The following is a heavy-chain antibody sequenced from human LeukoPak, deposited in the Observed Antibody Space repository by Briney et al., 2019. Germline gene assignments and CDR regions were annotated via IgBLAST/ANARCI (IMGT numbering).Heavy chain of an antibody. CDR2: INHSGST. CDR1: GGSFSGYY. CDR3: ARAYCSGGSCYSYDY. V-gene: IGHV4-34*01. Sequence: KPSETLSLTCAVYGGSFSGYYWSWIRQPPEKGLEWIGEINHSGSTNYNPSLKSRVTISVDTSKNQFSLKLSSVTAADTAVYYCARAYCSGGSCYSYDYWGQGTLVTVSS. D-gene: IGHD2-15*01. J-gene: IGHJ4*02.